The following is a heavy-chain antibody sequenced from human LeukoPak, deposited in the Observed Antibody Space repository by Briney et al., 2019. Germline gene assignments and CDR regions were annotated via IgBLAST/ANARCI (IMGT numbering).Heavy chain of an antibody. CDR3: AEDHQYCRITSCLPQH. CDR2: ITDSGGSK. CDR1: GFTFSSYG. J-gene: IGHJ1*01. D-gene: IGHD2-2*01. Sequence: GGSLRLSCAASGFTFSSYGMSWVRQAPGEGREWVSVITDSGGSKYYADSVKGRFTMSRDNSKNPLYLQMNSLRADDTAVYYCAEDHQYCRITSCLPQHGGQGTLVTV. V-gene: IGHV3-23*01.